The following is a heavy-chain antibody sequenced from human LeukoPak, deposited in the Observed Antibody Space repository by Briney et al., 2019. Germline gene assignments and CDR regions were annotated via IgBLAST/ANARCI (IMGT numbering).Heavy chain of an antibody. D-gene: IGHD6-19*01. CDR3: ARGSGGIAVAGTWDWFDP. CDR2: INTNTGNP. CDR1: GYTFTSYA. V-gene: IGHV7-4-1*02. Sequence: GASMKVSCKASGYTFTSYAMNWVRQAPGQGLEWIGWINTNTGNPTYAQGFTGRFVFSLDTSVSTAYLQISSLKAEDTAVYYCARGSGGIAVAGTWDWFDPWGQGTLVTVSS. J-gene: IGHJ5*02.